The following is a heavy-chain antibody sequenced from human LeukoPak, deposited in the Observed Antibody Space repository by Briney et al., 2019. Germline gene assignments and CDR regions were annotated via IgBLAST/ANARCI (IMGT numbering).Heavy chain of an antibody. V-gene: IGHV4-61*01. J-gene: IGHJ5*02. D-gene: IGHD2-15*01. Sequence: SETLSLTCTVSDYSISSGYSYYWSWIRQPPGKGLEWIGYIYYSWSTNYNPSLKSRVTISVDTSKNQFSLKLSSVTAADTAVYYCARGGYCSGGSCDVRDWFDPWGQGTLVTVSS. CDR1: DYSISSGYSYY. CDR2: IYYSWST. CDR3: ARGGYCSGGSCDVRDWFDP.